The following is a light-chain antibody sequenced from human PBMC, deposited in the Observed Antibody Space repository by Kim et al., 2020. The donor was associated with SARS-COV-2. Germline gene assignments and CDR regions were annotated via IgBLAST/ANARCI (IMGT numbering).Light chain of an antibody. CDR1: GAYHY. V-gene: IGLV2-14*03. CDR2: NVN. Sequence: SVSGSPGQSITISCVGAYHYVSWYQQHPGKAPKLMVYNVNNRPSGVSTRFSGSRSGNTASLTISGLQADDEADYYCSSYISSNTWVFGGGTQLTVL. CDR3: SSYISSNTWV. J-gene: IGLJ3*02.